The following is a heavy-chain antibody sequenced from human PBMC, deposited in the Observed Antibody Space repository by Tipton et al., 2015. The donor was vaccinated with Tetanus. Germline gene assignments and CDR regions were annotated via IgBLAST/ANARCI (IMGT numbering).Heavy chain of an antibody. Sequence: TLSLTCAVSGGLITTGGYSWGWIRQTPGKGLEWIGYIYYSGSTNYNPSLKSRVTISVDTSKNQFSLKLSSVTAADTAVYYCARGTGDYWGQGTLVTVSS. CDR3: ARGTGDY. V-gene: IGHV4-61*08. CDR2: IYYSGST. D-gene: IGHD1-14*01. J-gene: IGHJ4*02. CDR1: GGLITTGGYS.